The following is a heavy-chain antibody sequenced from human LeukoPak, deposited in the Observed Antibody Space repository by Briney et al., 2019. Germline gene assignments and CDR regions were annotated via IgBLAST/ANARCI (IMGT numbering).Heavy chain of an antibody. CDR2: ISYSGLT. CDR1: GGSISSYY. CDR3: ARAGIMATTPFGY. D-gene: IGHD5-24*01. V-gene: IGHV4-59*01. Sequence: PSETLSLTCTVSGGSISSYYWSWIRQPPGKGLEWIGHISYSGLTNYNPSLKSRVTISVDTSKNQFSLRLSSVTAADTAVYYCARAGIMATTPFGYWGQGTLVSVSS. J-gene: IGHJ4*02.